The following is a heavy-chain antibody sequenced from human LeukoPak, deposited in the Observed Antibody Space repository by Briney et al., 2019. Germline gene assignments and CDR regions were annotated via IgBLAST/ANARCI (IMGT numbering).Heavy chain of an antibody. CDR3: ARLGFYDYSGFDY. J-gene: IGHJ4*02. V-gene: IGHV3-53*01. CDR1: GFTVSSNY. D-gene: IGHD3-22*01. Sequence: GGSLRLSCAASGFTVSSNYMSWVRQAPGKGLEWVSVIYSGGSTYYADSVKGRFTISRDNSKKSLYLQMKSLRAEDTAVYYCARLGFYDYSGFDYWGQGTLVTVSS. CDR2: IYSGGST.